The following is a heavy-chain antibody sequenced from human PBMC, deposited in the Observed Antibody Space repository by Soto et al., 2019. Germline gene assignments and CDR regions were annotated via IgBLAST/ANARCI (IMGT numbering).Heavy chain of an antibody. CDR2: IYYSGST. Sequence: SETLSLTCTVSGGSISSGGYYWSWIRQHPGKGLEWIGYIYYSGSTYYNPSLKSRVTISVDTSKNQFSLKLSSVTAADTAVYYCARARTVVVAATYVNWFDPWGQGTQVTVSS. V-gene: IGHV4-31*03. D-gene: IGHD2-15*01. J-gene: IGHJ5*02. CDR1: GGSISSGGYY. CDR3: ARARTVVVAATYVNWFDP.